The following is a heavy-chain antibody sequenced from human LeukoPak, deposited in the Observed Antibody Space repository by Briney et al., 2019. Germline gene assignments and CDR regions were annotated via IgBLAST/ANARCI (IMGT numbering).Heavy chain of an antibody. CDR1: GYTFASNY. CDR2: IYPRDGST. CDR3: ARDQEGFDY. J-gene: IGHJ4*02. Sequence: ASVKVSCKASGYTFASNYIHWVRQAPGQGLEWMGMIYPRDGSTSCAQKFQGRVTVTRDTSTSTVHMELSGLRSEDTAVYYCARDQEGFDYWGQGTLVTVSS. V-gene: IGHV1-46*01.